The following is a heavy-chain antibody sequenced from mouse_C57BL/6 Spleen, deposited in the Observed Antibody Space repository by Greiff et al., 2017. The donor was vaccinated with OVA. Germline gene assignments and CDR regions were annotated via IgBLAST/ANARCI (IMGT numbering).Heavy chain of an antibody. Sequence: VQLQQSGPGLVQPSQSLSITCTVSGFSLTSYGVHWVRQSPGKGLEWLGVIWRGGSTDYNAAFMSRLSITKDNSKSQVFFKMNSLQADDTAIYYCAKTAFHGYDGAWFAYGGQGTLVTVSA. J-gene: IGHJ3*01. V-gene: IGHV2-5*01. CDR2: IWRGGST. D-gene: IGHD2-2*01. CDR1: GFSLTSYG. CDR3: AKTAFHGYDGAWFAY.